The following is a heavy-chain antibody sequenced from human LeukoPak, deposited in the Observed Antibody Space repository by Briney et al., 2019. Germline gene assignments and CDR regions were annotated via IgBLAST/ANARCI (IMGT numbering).Heavy chain of an antibody. V-gene: IGHV3-23*01. J-gene: IGHJ4*02. CDR1: GFAVRNYA. D-gene: IGHD5-12*01. Sequence: GGSLRLSCTASGFAVRNYATAWVRQSPGKGLEGVAAIGSDNDRVHEDSVKGRFTISRDNSKNTLYLQMDNLRVEDTAVYFCAKSAGVATIYFDSWGQGARVTVSS. CDR2: IGSDNDR. CDR3: AKSAGVATIYFDS.